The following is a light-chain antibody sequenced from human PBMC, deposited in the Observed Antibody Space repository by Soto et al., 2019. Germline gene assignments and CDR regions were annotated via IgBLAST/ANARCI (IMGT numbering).Light chain of an antibody. V-gene: IGKV3-15*01. CDR1: QSVGRN. CDR3: QHYYNWPRT. Sequence: EIVLTHSPGTLALSPGERATRSCRASQSVGRNLAWYQQKPGQSPRLLVYGASTRATGITARFSGSGSGTDFTLSISSLQSQDSAIYYCQHYYNWPRTFGQGTKVDIK. J-gene: IGKJ1*01. CDR2: GAS.